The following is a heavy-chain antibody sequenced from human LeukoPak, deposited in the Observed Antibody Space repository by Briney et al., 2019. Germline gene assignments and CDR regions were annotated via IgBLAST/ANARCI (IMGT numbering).Heavy chain of an antibody. D-gene: IGHD2-21*02. V-gene: IGHV4-30-2*01. CDR2: INHSGST. CDR3: ARDYSPPYCGGDCYSGYNWFDP. CDR1: GGSISSGGYY. J-gene: IGHJ5*02. Sequence: SQTLSLTCTVSGGSISSGGYYWSWIRQPPGKGLEWIGEINHSGSTNYNPSLKSRVTISVDTSKNQFSLKLSSVTAADTAVYYCARDYSPPYCGGDCYSGYNWFDPWGQGTLVTVSS.